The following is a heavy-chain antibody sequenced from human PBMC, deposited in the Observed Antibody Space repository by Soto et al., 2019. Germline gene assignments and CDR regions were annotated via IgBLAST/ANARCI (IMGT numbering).Heavy chain of an antibody. CDR2: IYYSGST. V-gene: IGHV4-59*01. CDR1: RGSMSGYY. J-gene: IGHJ3*02. Sequence: SETLSLTCTVSRGSMSGYYWNWIRPPPGTGLGWIEYIYYSGSTNYHHSLKGRVTISGATPKNHFSLKLSSVTAADTAVYYCARAGDYDFGSEDANDAFDIWGQGTMVTVSS. D-gene: IGHD3-3*01. CDR3: ARAGDYDFGSEDANDAFDI.